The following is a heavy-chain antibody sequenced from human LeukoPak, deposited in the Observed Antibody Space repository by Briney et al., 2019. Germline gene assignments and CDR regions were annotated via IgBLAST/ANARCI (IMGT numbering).Heavy chain of an antibody. V-gene: IGHV1-8*01. CDR3: VRDLAPFGVVSVFYY. D-gene: IGHD3-3*01. J-gene: IGHJ4*02. CDR1: GYTFTSYD. Sequence: GASVKVPCKASGYTFTSYDINWVRQATGQGLEWMGWMNPNSGNTGYAQKFQGRVTMTRNTSISTAYMELSSLRSEDTAVYYCVRDLAPFGVVSVFYYWGQGTLVTVSS. CDR2: MNPNSGNT.